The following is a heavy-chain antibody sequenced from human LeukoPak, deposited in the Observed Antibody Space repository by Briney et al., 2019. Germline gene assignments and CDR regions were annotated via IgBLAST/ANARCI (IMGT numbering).Heavy chain of an antibody. D-gene: IGHD5-24*01. Sequence: PSETLSLTCAVYGGSSSRYYWRWLRQSPGKGLEWIAEIDHRGDTNYNPSVKSRVTISVDTSKNQFSLKVRSLSAADTAVYYCARGATISETGYFDFWGQGTPVTVSS. CDR3: ARGATISETGYFDF. CDR1: GGSSSRYY. V-gene: IGHV4-34*01. CDR2: IDHRGDT. J-gene: IGHJ4*03.